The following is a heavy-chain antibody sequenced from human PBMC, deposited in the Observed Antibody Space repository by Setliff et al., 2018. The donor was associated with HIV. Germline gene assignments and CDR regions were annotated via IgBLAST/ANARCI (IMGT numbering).Heavy chain of an antibody. J-gene: IGHJ4*02. CDR1: GFSISSYW. Sequence: PSETLSLSCAASGFSISSYWMHWVRQTPGKGLVWVSRIKPDGSSITYADSVKGRFTISRDNSKNTLYLQMNSLRAEDTAIYYCAKDRGTRTFYFDYWGQGTLVTVSS. CDR3: AKDRGTRTFYFDY. CDR2: IKPDGSSI. D-gene: IGHD2-15*01. V-gene: IGHV3-74*01.